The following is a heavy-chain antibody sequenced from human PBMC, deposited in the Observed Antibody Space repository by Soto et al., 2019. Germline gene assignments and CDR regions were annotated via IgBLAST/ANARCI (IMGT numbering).Heavy chain of an antibody. CDR1: GFTFSNVW. D-gene: IGHD2-15*01. J-gene: IGHJ4*02. V-gene: IGHV3-15*01. CDR2: IKRRADGGTT. Sequence: EVQLVESGGGLVKPGGSLSLSCAASGFTFSNVWMSWVRQAPGKGLEWVGRIKRRADGGTTDYATPVRGRFTDSRDDSKNTLYLQMNSLKTEDTAVYYCTAGYCSGGSCYSVVYWGQGTLVTVSS. CDR3: TAGYCSGGSCYSVVY.